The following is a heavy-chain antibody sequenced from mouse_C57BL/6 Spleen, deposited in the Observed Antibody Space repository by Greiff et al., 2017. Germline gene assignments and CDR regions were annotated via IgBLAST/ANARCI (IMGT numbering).Heavy chain of an antibody. CDR2: ISSGSSTI. CDR1: GFTFSDYG. D-gene: IGHD2-4*01. J-gene: IGHJ3*01. Sequence: EVKLVESGGGLVKPGGSLKLSCAASGFTFSDYGMHWVRQAPEKGLEWVAYISSGSSTIYYAATVKGRFTISRDNAKNTLFLQMTSLRSEDTAMYYCARGVYYDYDRGFAYWGQGTLVTVSA. CDR3: ARGVYYDYDRGFAY. V-gene: IGHV5-17*01.